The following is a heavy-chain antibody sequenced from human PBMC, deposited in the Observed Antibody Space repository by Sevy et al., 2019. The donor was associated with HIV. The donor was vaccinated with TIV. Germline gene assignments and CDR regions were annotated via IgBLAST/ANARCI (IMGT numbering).Heavy chain of an antibody. D-gene: IGHD6-13*01. J-gene: IGHJ3*01. Sequence: GGSLRLSCAASGFILSSNWMSWVRQAPGKGLEWVANIKEDGSEKYYVDSVKGRFTISKDNAKNSLYLQMNSLRAEDTAVYYCAGGSTAGGVEAFDFLGQGTMVTVSS. CDR2: IKEDGSEK. CDR3: AGGSTAGGVEAFDF. V-gene: IGHV3-7*03. CDR1: GFILSSNW.